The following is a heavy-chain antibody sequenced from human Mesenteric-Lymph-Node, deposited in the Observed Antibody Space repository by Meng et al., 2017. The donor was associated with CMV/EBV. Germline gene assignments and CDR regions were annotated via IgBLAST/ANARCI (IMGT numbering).Heavy chain of an antibody. Sequence: GESLKISCAASGFTFSSYAVNWVRRAPRRGLEWVAVIYSDEITTYYADSVRGRFTISRDNAKNSLYLQMNSLRAEDTAVYYCAREQGYRDYYYGMDVWGQGTTVTVSS. V-gene: IGHV3-23*03. CDR3: AREQGYRDYYYGMDV. D-gene: IGHD6-13*01. CDR2: IYSDEITT. J-gene: IGHJ6*02. CDR1: GFTFSSYA.